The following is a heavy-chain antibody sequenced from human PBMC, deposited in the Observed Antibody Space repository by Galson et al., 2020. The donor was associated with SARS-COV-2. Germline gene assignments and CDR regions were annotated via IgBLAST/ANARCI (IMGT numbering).Heavy chain of an antibody. D-gene: IGHD5-12*01. V-gene: IGHV5-51*01. CDR1: GYSFTSYW. Sequence: GESLKISCKGSGYSFTSYWIAWVRQMPGKGLEWMGIIYPGDSDTRYSPSFQGQVTISADKSISTAYLQWSSLKASDTAMYYCARLAGYNGYDLNWYFDLCGRGTLLTVSS. CDR3: ARLAGYNGYDLNWYFDL. CDR2: IYPGDSDT. J-gene: IGHJ2*01.